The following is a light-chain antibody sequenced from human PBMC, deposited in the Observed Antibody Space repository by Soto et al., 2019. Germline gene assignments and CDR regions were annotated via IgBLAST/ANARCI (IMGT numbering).Light chain of an antibody. CDR2: GAS. CDR3: QQRGDWPPIT. Sequence: EIVFTQSPGTLSLSPGERATLSCRASQSVSSSYLAWYQQKPGQAPRLLIYGASSRATGIPDRFSGSGSGTDLTLTISRLEPEDFAVYYCQQRGDWPPITFGQGTRLEIK. J-gene: IGKJ5*01. CDR1: QSVSSSY. V-gene: IGKV3D-20*02.